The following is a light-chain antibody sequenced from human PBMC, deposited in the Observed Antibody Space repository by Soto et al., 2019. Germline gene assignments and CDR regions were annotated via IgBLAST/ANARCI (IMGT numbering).Light chain of an antibody. CDR2: EVS. CDR1: SSDVGGYNY. J-gene: IGLJ3*02. CDR3: NSYTSNSTWV. V-gene: IGLV2-14*01. Sequence: QSVLTQPASVSGSPGQSITISCTGTSSDVGGYNYVSWYQQHPGKAPKVMIYEVSNRPTGVSNRFSGSKSGNTASLTISGLQAEDEADYYCNSYTSNSTWVFGGGTKVTVL.